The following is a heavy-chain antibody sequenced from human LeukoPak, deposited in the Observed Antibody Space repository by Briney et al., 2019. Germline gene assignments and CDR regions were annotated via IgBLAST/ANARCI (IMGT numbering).Heavy chain of an antibody. D-gene: IGHD2-2*02. J-gene: IGHJ3*02. CDR1: GGSISSYY. Sequence: SETLSLTCTVSGGSISSYYWSWIRQPPGKGLEWIGYIYYSGSTNYNPSLKSRVTISVDTSKNQFSLKLSSVTAADTAVYYCAREAPAIVVVPAAINLFDAFDIWGQGTMVTVSS. CDR3: AREAPAIVVVPAAINLFDAFDI. CDR2: IYYSGST. V-gene: IGHV4-59*12.